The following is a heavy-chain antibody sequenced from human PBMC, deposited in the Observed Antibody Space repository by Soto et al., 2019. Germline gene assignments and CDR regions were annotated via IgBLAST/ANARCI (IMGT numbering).Heavy chain of an antibody. CDR3: ARYSGSYSRGLDY. Sequence: EVQLVESGGGLVQPGGSLRLSCAASGFTFSDHYMEWVRQAPGKGLEWVGGIRNKANSYNTEYAATVKGRFTISSDDKRNSLYQQTNSLKTEDAAVFYCARYSGSYSRGLDYWGQGTPVIVSS. CDR2: IRNKANSYNT. J-gene: IGHJ4*02. D-gene: IGHD1-26*01. CDR1: GFTFSDHY. V-gene: IGHV3-72*01.